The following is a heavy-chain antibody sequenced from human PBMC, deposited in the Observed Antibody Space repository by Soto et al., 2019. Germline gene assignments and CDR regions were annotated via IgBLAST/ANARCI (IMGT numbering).Heavy chain of an antibody. CDR1: GFNFSDYY. Sequence: QVQLVESGGGLVKPGGSLRLSCAASGFNFSDYYMSWIRQAPGKGLEWISYISGRNTFTQYADSVKGRFTISRDNAKNSLYLQRNSLTAEDTAVYYCARDGGVIIPGAIGGRYGMDVWGQGTTVTVSS. CDR2: ISGRNTFT. J-gene: IGHJ6*02. CDR3: ARDGGVIIPGAIGGRYGMDV. D-gene: IGHD2-2*02. V-gene: IGHV3-11*06.